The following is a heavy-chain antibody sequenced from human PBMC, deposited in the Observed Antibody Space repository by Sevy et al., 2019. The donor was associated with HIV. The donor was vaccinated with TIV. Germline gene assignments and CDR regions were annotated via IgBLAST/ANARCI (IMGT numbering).Heavy chain of an antibody. CDR2: ISAYNGNT. V-gene: IGHV1-18*01. Sequence: ASVKVSCKASGYTFTSYGISWVRQAPGQGLEWMGWISAYNGNTNYAQKLQGRVTMTTDTSTSTAYMELRSLRSDDTAVFYCARGEGTYYYDSSGSYHHQVFDYWGQGTLVTVSS. D-gene: IGHD3-22*01. CDR1: GYTFTSYG. J-gene: IGHJ4*02. CDR3: ARGEGTYYYDSSGSYHHQVFDY.